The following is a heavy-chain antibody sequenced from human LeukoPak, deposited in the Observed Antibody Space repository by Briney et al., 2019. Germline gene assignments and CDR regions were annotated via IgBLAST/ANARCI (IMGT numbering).Heavy chain of an antibody. CDR3: ARVSTFDY. Sequence: ASVKDSCMASRYTFTSYDINWVRQATGQGLEWMKWMIPNSGNTGYAQKFQDRVTMTRNTSVSTAYMKLISQRSEDTAVYYCARVSTFDYWGQGTLVTVSS. CDR2: MIPNSGNT. V-gene: IGHV1-8*01. J-gene: IGHJ4*02. CDR1: RYTFTSYD.